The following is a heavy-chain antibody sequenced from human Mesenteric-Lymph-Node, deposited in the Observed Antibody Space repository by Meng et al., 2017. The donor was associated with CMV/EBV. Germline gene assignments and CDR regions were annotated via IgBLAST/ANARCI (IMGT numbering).Heavy chain of an antibody. D-gene: IGHD2-15*01. CDR2: INHSGST. J-gene: IGHJ6*02. CDR1: GGSVSGYY. Sequence: GSLRLSCAVYGGSVSGYYWSWIRQPPGKGREWIGEINHSGSTNYNPSLKSRVTISVDTSKNQFSLNLGSVTAADTAVYYCARGYCSGGSCYRGNFYYYHGMDVWGQGTTVTVSS. V-gene: IGHV4-34*01. CDR3: ARGYCSGGSCYRGNFYYYHGMDV.